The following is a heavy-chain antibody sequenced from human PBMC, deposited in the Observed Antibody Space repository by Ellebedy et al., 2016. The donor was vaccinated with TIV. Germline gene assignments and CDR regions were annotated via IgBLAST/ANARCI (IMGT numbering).Heavy chain of an antibody. CDR1: GGSISSGSYY. D-gene: IGHD2-2*01. CDR3: ARGSGYCSSTSCSGGSD. CDR2: IYYSGST. V-gene: IGHV4-39*07. J-gene: IGHJ4*02. Sequence: MPSETLSLTCAVSGGSISSGSYYWGWIRQPPGKGLEWIGSIYYSGSTYYNPSLKSRVTISVDTSKNQFSLKLNSVTAADTAVYYCARGSGYCSSTSCSGGSDWGQGTPVTVSS.